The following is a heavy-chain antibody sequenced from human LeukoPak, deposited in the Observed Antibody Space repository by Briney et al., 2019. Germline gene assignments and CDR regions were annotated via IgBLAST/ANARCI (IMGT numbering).Heavy chain of an antibody. Sequence: SVKVSCKASGFTFSSYAMHWVRQAPGQGLEWIGWIIDGSGNTNYAQTFQGRVTITRDKSTSTAYMELSSLRSEDTAVYYCAATRGGDYPFDCRGRGRLV. J-gene: IGHJ4*02. CDR1: GFTFSSYA. D-gene: IGHD4/OR15-4a*01. CDR3: AATRGGDYPFDC. V-gene: IGHV1-58*02. CDR2: IIDGSGNT.